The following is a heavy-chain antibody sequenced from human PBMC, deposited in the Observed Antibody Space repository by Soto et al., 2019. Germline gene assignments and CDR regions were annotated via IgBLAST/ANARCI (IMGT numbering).Heavy chain of an antibody. D-gene: IGHD3-10*01. CDR2: VSSTGTT. V-gene: IGHV4-59*08. Sequence: SETLSLTCTVSGGSIGSYSWTWIRQPPGKGLEWVGCVSSTGTTNYSPSLKSRVNISVDTSRNRFSLKLNSVTAADSAVYFCARRTSGSRSGKDSYDYYYMDVWGKGTTVTVSS. J-gene: IGHJ6*03. CDR3: ARRTSGSRSGKDSYDYYYMDV. CDR1: GGSIGSYS.